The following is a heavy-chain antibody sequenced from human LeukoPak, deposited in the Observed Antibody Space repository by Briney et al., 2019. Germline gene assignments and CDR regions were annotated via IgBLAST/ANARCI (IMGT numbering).Heavy chain of an antibody. CDR2: IYTSGST. CDR1: GGSISSYY. J-gene: IGHJ4*02. CDR3: ARDEAYSGSYDY. Sequence: SETLSLTCTVSGGSISSYYWSWIRQPAGKGLEWIGRIYTSGSTNYSPSLKSRVTISLDTSKNQFSLKLSSVTAADTAVYYCARDEAYSGSYDYWGQGTLVTVSS. D-gene: IGHD1-26*01. V-gene: IGHV4-4*07.